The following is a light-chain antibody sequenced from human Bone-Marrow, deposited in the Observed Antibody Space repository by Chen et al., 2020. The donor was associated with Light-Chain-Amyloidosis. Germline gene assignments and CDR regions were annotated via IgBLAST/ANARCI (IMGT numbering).Light chain of an antibody. Sequence: SYVLTQPSSVSVAPGQTATIACGGNNIGTTSVHWYQQTPGQAPLLVGYDESDRPSGIPERLSGSNSGNTANLTSSRVEAGDEADYYCQVWDRSSDRPVFGGGTKLTVL. CDR1: NIGTTS. V-gene: IGLV3-21*02. J-gene: IGLJ3*02. CDR3: QVWDRSSDRPV. CDR2: DES.